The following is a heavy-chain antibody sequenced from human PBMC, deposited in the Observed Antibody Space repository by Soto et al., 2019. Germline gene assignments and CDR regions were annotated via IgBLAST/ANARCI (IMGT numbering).Heavy chain of an antibody. CDR2: ISYDGSNK. CDR1: GFTFSSYG. Sequence: QVQLVESGGGVVQPGRSLRLSCAASGFTFSSYGMHWVRQAPGKGLEWVAVISYDGSNKYYADSVKGRFTISRDNSKNTQYLQMNSVRAEDTELDYCATDKYRTILGVVIMSYYGMDVWGHGTRVAVSS. D-gene: IGHD3-3*01. V-gene: IGHV3-30*03. CDR3: ATDKYRTILGVVIMSYYGMDV. J-gene: IGHJ6*02.